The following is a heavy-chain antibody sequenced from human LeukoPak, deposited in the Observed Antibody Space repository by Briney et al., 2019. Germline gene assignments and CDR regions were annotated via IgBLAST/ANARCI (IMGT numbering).Heavy chain of an antibody. D-gene: IGHD3-22*01. V-gene: IGHV5-51*01. CDR3: ARPADSSGSHRASDI. J-gene: IGHJ3*02. CDR1: GYSFTSYW. CDR2: IYPGDSDT. Sequence: GESLKISCKGSGYSFTSYWIGWVRQMPGKGLEWMGIIYPGDSDTRYSPSFQGQVTISAEKSISTAYLQWSSLKASDTAMYYCARPADSSGSHRASDIWGQGTMVTVSP.